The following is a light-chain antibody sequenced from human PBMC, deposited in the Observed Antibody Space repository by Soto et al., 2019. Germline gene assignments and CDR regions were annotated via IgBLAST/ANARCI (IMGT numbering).Light chain of an antibody. CDR2: DVS. CDR1: STDVGRYNY. Sequence: QSVLTQPDFLSGSFRQSMTISCTGTSTDVGRYNYVSWYQQHPGKAPKLMVYDVSNRPSWVSNRFSGSKSGITASLTISGLQAEDEADYYCTSYTSDSTYVFGTGT. V-gene: IGLV2-14*01. CDR3: TSYTSDSTYV. J-gene: IGLJ1*01.